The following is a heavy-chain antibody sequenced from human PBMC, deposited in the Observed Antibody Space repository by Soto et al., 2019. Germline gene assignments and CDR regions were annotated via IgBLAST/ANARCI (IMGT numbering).Heavy chain of an antibody. Sequence: PGGSLRLSCAASGFTFSSYAMHWVRQAPGKGLEWVAVISYDGSSKYYADSVKGRFTISRDNSKNTLYLQMNSLRAEDTAVYYCARGGYGDYRYYYYNGMDVWGQGTTVTVSS. D-gene: IGHD4-17*01. CDR1: GFTFSSYA. V-gene: IGHV3-30-3*01. CDR2: ISYDGSSK. J-gene: IGHJ6*02. CDR3: ARGGYGDYRYYYYNGMDV.